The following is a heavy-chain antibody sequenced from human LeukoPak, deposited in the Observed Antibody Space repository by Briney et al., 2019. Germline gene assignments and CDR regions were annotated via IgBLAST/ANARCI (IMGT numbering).Heavy chain of an antibody. Sequence: ASVKASCKASGYTFTGYYMHWVRQAPGQGLEWMGWINPNSGGTNYAQKFQGRVTMTRDSSITTAYMELSRLRSDDTAMYYCARGREPVYFFDYWGQGTLVTVSS. CDR1: GYTFTGYY. J-gene: IGHJ4*02. V-gene: IGHV1-2*02. CDR2: INPNSGGT. D-gene: IGHD1-26*01. CDR3: ARGREPVYFFDY.